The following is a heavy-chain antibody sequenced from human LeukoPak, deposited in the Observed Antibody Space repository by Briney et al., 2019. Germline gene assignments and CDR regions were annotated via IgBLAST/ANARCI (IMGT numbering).Heavy chain of an antibody. CDR1: GVMFPSYW. CDR2: IKQDGSEK. J-gene: IGHJ4*02. D-gene: IGHD3-10*01. Sequence: GGSLRLSCAASGVMFPSYWMTWVRQAPGKGLEWVANIKQDGSEKYYVDSVKGRFTISRDNAKNSVYLQMNSLRTEDTAVYYCARRHHFGFLDSWGQGTLVTVSS. V-gene: IGHV3-7*04. CDR3: ARRHHFGFLDS.